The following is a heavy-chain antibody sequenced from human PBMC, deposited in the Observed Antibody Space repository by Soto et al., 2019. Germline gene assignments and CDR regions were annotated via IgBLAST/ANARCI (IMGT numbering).Heavy chain of an antibody. Sequence: ASVKVSCKASGYTFTSYDINWVRQATGQGLEWMGWMNPNSGNTGYAQKFQGRVTMTRNTSISTAYMELSSLRSEDTAVYYCARGGRVAGNYYYGMDVWGQGTTVTVS. CDR1: GYTFTSYD. CDR2: MNPNSGNT. CDR3: ARGGRVAGNYYYGMDV. D-gene: IGHD6-19*01. J-gene: IGHJ6*02. V-gene: IGHV1-8*01.